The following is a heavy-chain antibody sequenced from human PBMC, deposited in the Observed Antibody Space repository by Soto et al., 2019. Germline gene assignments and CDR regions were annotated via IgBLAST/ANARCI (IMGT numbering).Heavy chain of an antibody. D-gene: IGHD1-1*01. CDR1: GFTFDDYG. CDR3: AKGQGHCDDGGAFDI. V-gene: IGHV3-9*01. Sequence: EVQLVESGGGLVQPGRSLRLSCAASGFTFDDYGMHWVRQAPGKGLEWVAGISRNSGSIGYADYVEGRLTISRDNAKNSLDLQVNRVAAVDTAMYYCAKGQGHCDDGGAFDIWGQGTMVTVSS. J-gene: IGHJ3*02. CDR2: ISRNSGSI.